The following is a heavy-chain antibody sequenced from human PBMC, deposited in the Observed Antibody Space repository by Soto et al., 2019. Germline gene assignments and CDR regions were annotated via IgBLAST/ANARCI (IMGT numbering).Heavy chain of an antibody. CDR3: ARRTYYYDSSGKDYFDY. CDR2: VYYRGAT. D-gene: IGHD3-22*01. V-gene: IGHV4-59*01. CDR1: GGSLSGYS. J-gene: IGHJ4*02. Sequence: SETLSLTCSVPGGSLSGYSWSWIRQPPGKGLEYIGYVYYRGATNYNPSLESRVTISVDTSKNQFSLKLTSVTAADTAVYYCARRTYYYDSSGKDYFDYWGQGTLVTVS.